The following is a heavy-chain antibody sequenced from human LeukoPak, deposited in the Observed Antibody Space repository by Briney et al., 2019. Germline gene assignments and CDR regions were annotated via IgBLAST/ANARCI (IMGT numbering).Heavy chain of an antibody. J-gene: IGHJ5*02. D-gene: IGHD6-13*01. CDR2: IYYSGST. CDR1: GGSISRDY. Sequence: PSETLSLTCTVSGGSISRDYWSWIRQPPGKGLEWIGYIYYSGSTKYNPSLKSRLTISVDTSKNQFSLKLSSVTAADTAVYYCARQPLAATYTVWFDPWGQGNLVTVSS. V-gene: IGHV4-59*08. CDR3: ARQPLAATYTVWFDP.